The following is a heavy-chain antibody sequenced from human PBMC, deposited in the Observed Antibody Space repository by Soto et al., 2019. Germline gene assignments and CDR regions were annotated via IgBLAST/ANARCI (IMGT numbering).Heavy chain of an antibody. J-gene: IGHJ1*01. Sequence: QITLKESGPPLVTPTQTLTLTCTFSGFSLSTSGVGVGWIRQPPGKALEWLALIYWDDDKRYSPSLKSRLTITKDTSKNQVVLTMTNMDAVDTATYYCAHSPPPTVTTSAEYFQHWGQGTLVTVSS. CDR2: IYWDDDK. V-gene: IGHV2-5*02. CDR1: GFSLSTSGVG. D-gene: IGHD4-17*01. CDR3: AHSPPPTVTTSAEYFQH.